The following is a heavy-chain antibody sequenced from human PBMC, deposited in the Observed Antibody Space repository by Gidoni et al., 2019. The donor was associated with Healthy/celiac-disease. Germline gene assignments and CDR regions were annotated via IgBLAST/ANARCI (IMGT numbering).Heavy chain of an antibody. D-gene: IGHD6-19*01. Sequence: QVQLVESGGGVVQPGRSLSLACAASGFTFSSYGMHWVRQAPGKGLEWVAVIWYDGSNKYYADSVKGRFTISRDNSKNTLYLQMNSLRAEDTAVYYCARYSSGWYLDYWGQGTLVTVSS. J-gene: IGHJ4*02. V-gene: IGHV3-33*01. CDR3: ARYSSGWYLDY. CDR1: GFTFSSYG. CDR2: IWYDGSNK.